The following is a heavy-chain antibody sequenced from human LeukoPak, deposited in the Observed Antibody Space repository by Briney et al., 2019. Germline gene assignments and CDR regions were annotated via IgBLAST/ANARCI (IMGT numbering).Heavy chain of an antibody. CDR3: AKDTVPYSSSWFDY. D-gene: IGHD6-13*01. Sequence: GGSLRLSCAASGFTFDDYAMHWVRQAPGKGLEWVSLISGDGGSTYYADSVKGRFTISRDNSKNSLYLQMNSLRTEDTALYYRAKDTVPYSSSWFDYWGQGTLVTVSS. CDR2: ISGDGGST. CDR1: GFTFDDYA. V-gene: IGHV3-43*02. J-gene: IGHJ4*02.